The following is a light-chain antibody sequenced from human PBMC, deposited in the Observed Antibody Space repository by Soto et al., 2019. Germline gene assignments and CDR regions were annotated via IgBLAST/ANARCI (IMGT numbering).Light chain of an antibody. V-gene: IGKV3-20*01. CDR3: QQYGSSPLT. CDR2: GAS. Sequence: IVLTQSPGTLSLSPGERATLSCRASQSVRSEYLAWYQQKPGQAPRLNIYGASTRATGIPDRFTGSVSGTEGTITISRLETEDGSVYYCQQYGSSPLTFGGGTKVDIK. J-gene: IGKJ4*01. CDR1: QSVRSEY.